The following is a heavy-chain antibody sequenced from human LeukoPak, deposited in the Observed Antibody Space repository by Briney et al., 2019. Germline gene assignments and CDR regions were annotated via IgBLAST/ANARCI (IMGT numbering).Heavy chain of an antibody. CDR3: ARDPLYTNSPPSYFDY. Sequence: GGSLRLSCAASGFTFSSYAMNWVRQAPGKGLEWVAIISYDGTNKDYADSVKGRFTISRDNSRNTLYLQMNSLRAEDTAVYHCARDPLYTNSPPSYFDYWGQGTPVTVSS. V-gene: IGHV3-30-3*01. J-gene: IGHJ4*02. CDR2: ISYDGTNK. CDR1: GFTFSSYA. D-gene: IGHD2-2*02.